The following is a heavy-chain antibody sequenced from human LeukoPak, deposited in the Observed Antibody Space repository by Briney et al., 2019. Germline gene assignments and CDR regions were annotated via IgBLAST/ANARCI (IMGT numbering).Heavy chain of an antibody. CDR1: GFTFSSYA. J-gene: IGHJ4*02. D-gene: IGHD1-26*01. Sequence: GSLRLSCAASGFTFSSYAMSWVRQAPGKGLEWVSAISGSGGSTYYADSVKGRFTISRDNAKNSLYLQVNSLRAEDTALYYCASRRMGATYIDYWGQGTLVTVSS. CDR3: ASRRMGATYIDY. V-gene: IGHV3-23*01. CDR2: ISGSGGST.